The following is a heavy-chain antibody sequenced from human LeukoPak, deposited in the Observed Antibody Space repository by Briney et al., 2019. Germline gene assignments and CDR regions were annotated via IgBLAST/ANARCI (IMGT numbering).Heavy chain of an antibody. Sequence: PGRSLRLSCAASGFTFSSYGMHWVRQAPGKGLEWVAVIWYDGSNKYYADSVKGRFTISRDNSKNTLYLQMNSLRAEDTAVYYCGREYCSSTSCYVRAYFDYWGQGTLVTVSS. CDR2: IWYDGSNK. V-gene: IGHV3-33*01. J-gene: IGHJ4*02. CDR1: GFTFSSYG. D-gene: IGHD2-2*01. CDR3: GREYCSSTSCYVRAYFDY.